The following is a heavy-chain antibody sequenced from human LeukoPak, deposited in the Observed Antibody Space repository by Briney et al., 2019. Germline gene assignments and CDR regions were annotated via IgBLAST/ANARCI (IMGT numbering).Heavy chain of an antibody. D-gene: IGHD1-26*01. CDR1: GYTFTSYY. CDR2: INPRGGST. CDR3: ARCLGVGATDYYFDY. V-gene: IGHV1-46*01. Sequence: ASVKVSCKASGYTFTSYYMHWVRQAPGQGLEWMGIINPRGGSTSYAQKFQGRVTMTRDTSTSTVYMELSSLRSEDTAVYYCARCLGVGATDYYFDYWGQGTLVTVSS. J-gene: IGHJ4*02.